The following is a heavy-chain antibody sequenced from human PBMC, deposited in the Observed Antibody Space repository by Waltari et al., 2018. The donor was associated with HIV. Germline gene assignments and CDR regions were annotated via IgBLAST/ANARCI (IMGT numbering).Heavy chain of an antibody. V-gene: IGHV4-38-2*01. CDR2: ASRSGST. CDR1: GYSLRSDYY. D-gene: IGHD5-18*01. J-gene: IGHJ4*02. Sequence: QVQLHESGPGTVKPSETLSLTCAVSGYSLRSDYYWGWIRQPPGKGLEWLGSASRSGSTYYSPSLKSRVTISLDTSKNQFSLKLNSVAAADTAVYYCGSGSRRGHSHGIDYWGQGTLVTVSS. CDR3: GSGSRRGHSHGIDY.